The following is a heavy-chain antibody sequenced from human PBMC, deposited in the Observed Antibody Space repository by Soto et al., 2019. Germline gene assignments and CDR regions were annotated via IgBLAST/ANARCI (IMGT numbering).Heavy chain of an antibody. CDR2: INAGNGNT. V-gene: IGHV1-3*01. D-gene: IGHD3-22*01. CDR1: GYTFTAYP. CDR3: ARELYYSFDS. Sequence: QVQLVQSGAEVKKPGASVKVSCKASGYTFTAYPIHWVRQAPGQRLEWMGWINAGNGNTKYSQKFQGRITTARDTSASTADMDLSILRSEDTSVYYRARELYYSFDSWGQGTLFTVSS. J-gene: IGHJ4*02.